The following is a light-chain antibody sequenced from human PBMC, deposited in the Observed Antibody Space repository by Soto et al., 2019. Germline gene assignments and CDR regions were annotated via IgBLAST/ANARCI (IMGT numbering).Light chain of an antibody. CDR3: SSYAGSNTPV. CDR1: SSDVGGYNY. Sequence: QAVVTQPPSASGSPGQSVTISCTGTSSDVGGYNYVSWYRQHPGKALKVMIYEVSKRPSGVPDRFSGSKSGNTASLTVSGLQAEDEADYYCSSYAGSNTPVFGGGTKLTVL. J-gene: IGLJ2*01. V-gene: IGLV2-8*01. CDR2: EVS.